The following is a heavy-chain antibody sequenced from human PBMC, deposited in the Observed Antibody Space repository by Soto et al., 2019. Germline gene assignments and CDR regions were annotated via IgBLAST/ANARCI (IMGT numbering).Heavy chain of an antibody. V-gene: IGHV5-51*01. J-gene: IGHJ3*01. CDR2: IYPGDSDI. CDR3: ARAERVFSYRSDVFDV. D-gene: IGHD3-10*01. CDR1: GYQFSNYW. Sequence: PGESLKISCQASGYQFSNYWIGWVRQMPGKGLEWMGIIYPGDSDIRYSPSFQGQVTFSADKFISTAYLQWSGLRASDTAMYYCARAERVFSYRSDVFDVWGPGTMGTVS.